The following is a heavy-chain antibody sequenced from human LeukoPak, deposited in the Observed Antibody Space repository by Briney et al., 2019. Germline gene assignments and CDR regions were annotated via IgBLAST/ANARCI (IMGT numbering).Heavy chain of an antibody. CDR1: GGSNSGNY. V-gene: IGHV4-59*01. CDR2: IYFIGST. J-gene: IGHJ6*02. Sequence: SETLSLTCAVSGGSNSGNYWSWIRQPPGKGLEWIGYIYFIGSTNYNPSLKSRVTMSVDTSKNQFSLKLNSVTAADTAVYYCARENYYGMEVWGQGTTVIVSS. CDR3: ARENYYGMEV.